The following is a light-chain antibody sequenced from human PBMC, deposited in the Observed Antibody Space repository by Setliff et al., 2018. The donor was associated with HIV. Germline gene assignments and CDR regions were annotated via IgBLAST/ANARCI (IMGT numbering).Light chain of an antibody. CDR2: GVT. J-gene: IGLJ2*01. CDR1: SSDIGDYES. CDR3: CSYAGGDTWI. V-gene: IGLV2-23*02. Sequence: QSALTQPASVSGSPGQSITISCTGSSSDIGDYESVSWYQQHPGEVPKLMIYGVTKRPSGVSNRFSASKSGNTASLTISGLQAEDEAHYCCSYAGGDTWIFGGGTKVTVL.